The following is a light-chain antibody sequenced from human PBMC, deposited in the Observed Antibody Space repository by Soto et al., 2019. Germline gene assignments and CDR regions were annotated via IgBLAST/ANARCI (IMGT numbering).Light chain of an antibody. J-gene: IGKJ4*02. CDR2: DAS. CDR1: LSVSSD. Sequence: EIVLAQSPATLSSSPGERATLSCRASLSVSSDLAWYRQKPGQAPRLLIYDASNRATGIPARFSGSGSGTDFTLTISSLQSEDFAVYYCQQRNSYPLTFGGGTKVDIK. CDR3: QQRNSYPLT. V-gene: IGKV3-11*01.